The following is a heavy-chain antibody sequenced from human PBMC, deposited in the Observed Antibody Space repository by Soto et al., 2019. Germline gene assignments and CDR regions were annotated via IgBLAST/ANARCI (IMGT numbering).Heavy chain of an antibody. D-gene: IGHD6-13*01. Sequence: GGSLRLSCSASGFTFRSYSMNCVRQAPGKGRQWVSSISSSSSYIYYAYSATGRFAISRANAKNSLYLQMNSLTAEDTGVYYCARDLPLAAGLYYGMDVLGQGIPVIVYS. CDR3: ARDLPLAAGLYYGMDV. CDR2: ISSSSSYI. J-gene: IGHJ6*02. CDR1: GFTFRSYS. V-gene: IGHV3-21*01.